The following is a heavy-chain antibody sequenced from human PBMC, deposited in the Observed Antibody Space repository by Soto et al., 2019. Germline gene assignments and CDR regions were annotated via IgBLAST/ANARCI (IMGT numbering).Heavy chain of an antibody. CDR3: AGGATGSFHYYYMDV. V-gene: IGHV1-69*04. CDR2: IIPMLGVQ. CDR1: GGTFNSYA. Sequence: QVQLVQSGAEVKKPGSSVNVSCKASGGTFNSYAINWVRQAPGQGLEWVGRIIPMLGVQNYAQKFQGRIMITADKFTATAYMEVTSLRSEDTAVYYCAGGATGSFHYYYMDVWGKGTTVTVSS. J-gene: IGHJ6*03. D-gene: IGHD3-10*01.